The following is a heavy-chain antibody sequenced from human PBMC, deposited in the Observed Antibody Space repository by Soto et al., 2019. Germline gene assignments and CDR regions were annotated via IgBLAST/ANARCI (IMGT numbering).Heavy chain of an antibody. V-gene: IGHV3-9*01. CDR3: AREGPSSGWYYFDY. J-gene: IGHJ4*02. D-gene: IGHD6-19*01. Sequence: EVQLVESGGGLVQPGRSLRLSCAASGFTFDDYAMHWVRQAPGKGLEWVSGISWNSGSIGYADSVKGRFTISRDNAKNSLYLQMNSLRAEDTAVYYCAREGPSSGWYYFDYWGQGTLVTVSS. CDR1: GFTFDDYA. CDR2: ISWNSGSI.